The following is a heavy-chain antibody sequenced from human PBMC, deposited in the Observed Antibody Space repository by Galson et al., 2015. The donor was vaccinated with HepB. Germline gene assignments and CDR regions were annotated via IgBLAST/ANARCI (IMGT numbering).Heavy chain of an antibody. Sequence: SLRLSCAASGFTFDDYGMSWVRQAPGKGLEWVSGINWNGGSTGYADSVKGRFTISRDNAKNSLYLQMNSLRAEDTALYYCARAMEKYYYDSSGYYPPGYWGQGTLVTVSS. CDR2: INWNGGST. V-gene: IGHV3-20*04. CDR3: ARAMEKYYYDSSGYYPPGY. D-gene: IGHD3-22*01. CDR1: GFTFDDYG. J-gene: IGHJ4*02.